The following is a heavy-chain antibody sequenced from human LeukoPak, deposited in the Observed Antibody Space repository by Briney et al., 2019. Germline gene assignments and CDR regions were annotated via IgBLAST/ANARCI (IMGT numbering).Heavy chain of an antibody. Sequence: HPGGSLRLSCSASGFTFSSYAMHWVRQAPGKGLEYVSAISSNGGSTYYADSVKGRFTISRDNSKNTLYLQMSSLRAEDTAVYYCVKDGHCSSTSCYGVWWDYYGSGSYYNLFDYWGPGTLVTVSS. D-gene: IGHD3-10*01. CDR2: ISSNGGST. CDR1: GFTFSSYA. V-gene: IGHV3-64D*06. CDR3: VKDGHCSSTSCYGVWWDYYGSGSYYNLFDY. J-gene: IGHJ4*02.